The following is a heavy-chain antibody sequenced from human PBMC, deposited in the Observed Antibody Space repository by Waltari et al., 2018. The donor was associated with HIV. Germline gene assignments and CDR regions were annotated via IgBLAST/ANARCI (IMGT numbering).Heavy chain of an antibody. CDR2: ISSGSSTI. Sequence: EVQLVESGGGLVQPGGSLRLSCAASGLSFSSYSVTWVSQAPGKGLEWVSYISSGSSTIHYADSVKGRFTISRDNAKNSLFLQMNSLRDEDTAVYYCARNPLQITILVSLYYFDYWGQGTLVTVSS. V-gene: IGHV3-48*02. D-gene: IGHD3-3*01. CDR3: ARNPLQITILVSLYYFDY. J-gene: IGHJ4*02. CDR1: GLSFSSYS.